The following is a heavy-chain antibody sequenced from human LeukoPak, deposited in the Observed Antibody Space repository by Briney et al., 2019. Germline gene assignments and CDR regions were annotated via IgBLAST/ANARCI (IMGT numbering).Heavy chain of an antibody. CDR2: IYYSGST. CDR1: GDSVSSGSYY. D-gene: IGHD3-22*01. V-gene: IGHV4-61*01. J-gene: IGHJ3*02. CDR3: AREREYYYDSSGYYRDAFDI. Sequence: SETLSLTCTVSGDSVSSGSYYWSWIRQPPGKGLEWIGYIYYSGSTNYNPSLKSRVTISVDTSKHHFSLKLSSVTAADTAVYYCAREREYYYDSSGYYRDAFDIWGQGTMVTVSS.